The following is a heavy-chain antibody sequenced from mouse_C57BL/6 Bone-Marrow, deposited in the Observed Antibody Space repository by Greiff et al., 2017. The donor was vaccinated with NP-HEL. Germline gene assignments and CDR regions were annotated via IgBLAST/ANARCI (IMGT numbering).Heavy chain of an antibody. D-gene: IGHD4-1*02. CDR1: GYTFTDYY. V-gene: IGHV1-26*01. J-gene: IGHJ2*01. CDR2: INPNNGGT. Sequence: EVQLHQSGPELVKPGASVKISCKASGYTFTDYYMNWVKQSHGKSLEWIGDINPNNGGTSYNQKFKGKATLTVDKSSSTAYMELRSLTSEDSAVYYCARSNWAIDYWGQGTTLTVSS. CDR3: ARSNWAIDY.